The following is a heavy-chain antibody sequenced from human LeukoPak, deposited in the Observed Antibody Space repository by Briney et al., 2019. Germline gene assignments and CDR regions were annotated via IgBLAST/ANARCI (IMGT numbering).Heavy chain of an antibody. CDR1: GASISGYY. CDR3: AKGHKETLDAFDI. V-gene: IGHV4-59*08. J-gene: IGHJ3*02. Sequence: PSETLSLTCTVSGASISGYYWNWIRLPPGRGLEWIGYIFYSESTNFTPSLKSRVTMSIDTSKNQFSLKLNSVTAADTAVYYCAKGHKETLDAFDIWGQGTMVIVSS. CDR2: IFYSEST.